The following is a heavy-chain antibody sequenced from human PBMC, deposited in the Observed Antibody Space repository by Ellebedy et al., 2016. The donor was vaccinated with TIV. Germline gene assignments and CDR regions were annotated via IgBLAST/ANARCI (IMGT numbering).Heavy chain of an antibody. Sequence: AASVKVSCKASGGTFSSYAISWVRQAPGQGLEWMGGIIPIFGTANYAQKFQGRVTITADESTSTAYMELSSLRSEDTAVYYCARGGYYYDSSGYYYIFWGQGTLVTVSS. D-gene: IGHD3-22*01. CDR3: ARGGYYYDSSGYYYIF. CDR2: IIPIFGTA. J-gene: IGHJ4*02. CDR1: GGTFSSYA. V-gene: IGHV1-69*13.